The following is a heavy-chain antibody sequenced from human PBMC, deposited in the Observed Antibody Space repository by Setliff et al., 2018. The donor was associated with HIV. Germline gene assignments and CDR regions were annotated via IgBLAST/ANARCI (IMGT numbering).Heavy chain of an antibody. V-gene: IGHV4-38-2*01. D-gene: IGHD4-17*01. Sequence: PSETLSLTCAVSGFSISSGFFWGWGRQPPGEGLEWRGSIYQSGTTYNNPAPKSRGTISVNTSKNQFSLSLTSVPAADTAGYFCARVWTTVTARIDYWGQGTLVTVSS. J-gene: IGHJ4*02. CDR2: IYQSGTT. CDR3: ARVWTTVTARIDY. CDR1: GFSISSGFF.